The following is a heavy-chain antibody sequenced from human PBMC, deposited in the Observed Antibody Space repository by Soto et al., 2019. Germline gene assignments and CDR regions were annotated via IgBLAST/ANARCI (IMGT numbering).Heavy chain of an antibody. Sequence: SVKVSCKASGGTFSSYAISWVRQAPGQGLEWMGGIIPTFGTANYAQKFQGRVTITADESTSTAYMELSSLRSGDTAVYYCARDLRVVGATTYYYYGMDVWGQGTTVTVSS. V-gene: IGHV1-69*13. CDR1: GGTFSSYA. J-gene: IGHJ6*02. CDR2: IIPTFGTA. CDR3: ARDLRVVGATTYYYYGMDV. D-gene: IGHD1-26*01.